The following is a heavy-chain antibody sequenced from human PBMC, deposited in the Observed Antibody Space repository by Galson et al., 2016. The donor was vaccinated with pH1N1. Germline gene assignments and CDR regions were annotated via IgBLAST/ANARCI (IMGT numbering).Heavy chain of an antibody. V-gene: IGHV1-69*13. CDR1: GGTFSSFG. CDR3: ARSPGYMVTDLDN. CDR2: IIGMFAKT. D-gene: IGHD2-21*02. Sequence: SVKVSCKASGGTFSSFGISWVRQAPGQGLEWMGGIIGMFAKTNYAQKFQGRVTITADELTSTAYMDLSSLTSEDTAVYYCARSPGYMVTDLDNWGHGTLVTVPS. J-gene: IGHJ4*01.